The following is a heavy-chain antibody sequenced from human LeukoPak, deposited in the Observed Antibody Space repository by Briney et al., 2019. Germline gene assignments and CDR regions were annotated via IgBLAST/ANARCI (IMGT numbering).Heavy chain of an antibody. CDR2: ISGSGDNT. CDR3: AKRSGYTTGGFFDF. V-gene: IGHV3-23*01. J-gene: IGHJ4*02. Sequence: GGSLKLSCAASGFSFSSYAMSWVRQAPGKGLEWVSSISGSGDNTYYAESVKGRFTISRDNSKNTLFLQMNSLRAEDTAVFYCAKRSGYTTGGFFDFWGQGTLVTVSS. CDR1: GFSFSSYA. D-gene: IGHD5-12*01.